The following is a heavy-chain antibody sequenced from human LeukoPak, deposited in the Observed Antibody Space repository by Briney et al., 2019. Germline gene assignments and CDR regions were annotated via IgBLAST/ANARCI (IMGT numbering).Heavy chain of an antibody. CDR1: GGSISSYY. CDR3: ARVDGSGSYSRFGP. V-gene: IGHV4-59*01. Sequence: SETLSLTCTVSGGSISSYYWSWIRQPPGKGLEWIGYIYYSGSTNYNPSLKSRVTISVDTSKNQFSLKLSSVTAADTAVYYCARVDGSGSYSRFGPWGQGTLVTVSS. J-gene: IGHJ5*02. D-gene: IGHD3-10*01. CDR2: IYYSGST.